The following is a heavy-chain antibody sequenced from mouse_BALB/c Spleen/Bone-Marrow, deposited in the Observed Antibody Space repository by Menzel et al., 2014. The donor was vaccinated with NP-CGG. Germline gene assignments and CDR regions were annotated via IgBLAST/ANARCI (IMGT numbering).Heavy chain of an antibody. CDR3: ARVLEGFAY. J-gene: IGHJ3*01. CDR2: IWAGGST. Sequence: VKLQESGPGLVAPSQSLSITCTVSGLSLTSYGVHWVRQPPGKGLEWLGVIWAGGSTNYNSALMSRLSISKDNSKSQVFLKMNSLQTDDTAMYYCARVLEGFAYWGQGTLVTVSA. V-gene: IGHV2-9*02. CDR1: GLSLTSYG.